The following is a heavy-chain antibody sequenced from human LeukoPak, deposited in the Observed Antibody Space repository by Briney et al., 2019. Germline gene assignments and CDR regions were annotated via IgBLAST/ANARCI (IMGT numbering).Heavy chain of an antibody. CDR3: ARHWSPDRNWFDP. Sequence: PSETLSLTCTVSGGSISGTDYYWGWLRQTPGEGLEWIGSIYYSGYAYFSPSLKSRVTISVDTSRNQFSLRVTSVGAADTGLYYCARHWSPDRNWFDPWGQGTLVTVSS. D-gene: IGHD3-3*01. CDR1: GGSISGTDYY. CDR2: IYYSGYA. J-gene: IGHJ5*02. V-gene: IGHV4-39*01.